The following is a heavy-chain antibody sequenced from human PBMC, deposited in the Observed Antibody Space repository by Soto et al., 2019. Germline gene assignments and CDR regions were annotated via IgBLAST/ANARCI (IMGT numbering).Heavy chain of an antibody. CDR3: AREVVGATTGDSHAFDI. CDR1: GGSISSGGYY. Sequence: SETLSLTCTVSGGSISSGGYYWSWIRQHPGKGLEWIGYIYYSGSTYYNPSLKSRVTISVDTSKNQFSLKLSSVTAADTAVYYCAREVVGATTGDSHAFDIWGQGTMVT. CDR2: IYYSGST. J-gene: IGHJ3*02. D-gene: IGHD1-26*01. V-gene: IGHV4-31*03.